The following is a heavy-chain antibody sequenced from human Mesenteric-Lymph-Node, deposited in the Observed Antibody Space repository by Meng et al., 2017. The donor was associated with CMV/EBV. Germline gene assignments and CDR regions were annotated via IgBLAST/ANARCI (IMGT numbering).Heavy chain of an antibody. CDR3: AKGGVQLLYPYDELDP. CDR2: ISSSSGST. V-gene: IGHV3-64*04. J-gene: IGHJ5*02. CDR1: GFTFSSYA. D-gene: IGHD2-2*02. Sequence: GFTFSSYAMHWVRQAPEKGLEYVSAISSSSGSTYYADSVRGRFTISRDNSKNTLYLKMSSLRAEDTAVYYCAKGGVQLLYPYDELDPWGQGTLVTVSS.